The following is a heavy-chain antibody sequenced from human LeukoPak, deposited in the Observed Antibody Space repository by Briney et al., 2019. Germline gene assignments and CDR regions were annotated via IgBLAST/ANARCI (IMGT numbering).Heavy chain of an antibody. D-gene: IGHD6-13*01. CDR2: CYHSGTK. V-gene: IGHV4-38-2*02. CDR1: GYSISSGYY. Sequence: SETLSLTCTVSGYSISSGYYWGWIRPPPGKGLEGLASCYHSGTKYYKPSLKSRVTISVDTSKNQFSLKLTSVTAADTGVYYCARGLGRQQLDSLFDYWGEGALVTVCS. CDR3: ARGLGRQQLDSLFDY. J-gene: IGHJ4*02.